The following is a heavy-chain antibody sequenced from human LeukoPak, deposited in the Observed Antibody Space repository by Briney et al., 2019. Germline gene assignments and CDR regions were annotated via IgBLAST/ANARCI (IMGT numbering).Heavy chain of an antibody. J-gene: IGHJ4*02. V-gene: IGHV3-21*01. Sequence: GGSLRLSCAASGFTFSSYSMNWVRQAPGKGLEWVSSIGSSGTYIFYTDSVKGRFTVSRDNAESSLDLQMNSLTAEDTAVYYCARGDRGRQHWLPAYWGQGTLVTVSS. CDR2: IGSSGTYI. CDR1: GFTFSSYS. CDR3: ARGDRGRQHWLPAY. D-gene: IGHD5-18*01.